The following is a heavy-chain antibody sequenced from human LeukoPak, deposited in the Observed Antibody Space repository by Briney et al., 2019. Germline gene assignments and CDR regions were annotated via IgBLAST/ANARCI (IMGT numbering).Heavy chain of an antibody. V-gene: IGHV3-23*01. CDR3: AKFADSSGRDI. D-gene: IGHD3-22*01. J-gene: IGHJ3*02. CDR1: GFTVSSNY. Sequence: GGSLRLSCAASGFTVSSNYMSWVRQAPGKGLEWVSAISGSGGSTYYADSVKGRFTISRDNSKNTLYLQMNSLRAEDTAVYYCAKFADSSGRDIWGQGTMVTVSS. CDR2: ISGSGGST.